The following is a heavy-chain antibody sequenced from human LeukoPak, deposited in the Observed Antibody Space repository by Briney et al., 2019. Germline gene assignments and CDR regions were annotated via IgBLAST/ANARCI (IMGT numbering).Heavy chain of an antibody. D-gene: IGHD6-19*01. CDR3: ARETYSSGWYYMDV. V-gene: IGHV3-21*01. CDR2: ISSSSSYI. CDR1: GFTFSSYS. J-gene: IGHJ6*03. Sequence: GGSLRLSCAASGFTFSSYSMNWVRQAPGKGLEWVSSISSSSSYIYYADSVKGRYTISRDNSKNTLYLQMNSLRAEDTAVYYCARETYSSGWYYMDVWGKGTTVTVSS.